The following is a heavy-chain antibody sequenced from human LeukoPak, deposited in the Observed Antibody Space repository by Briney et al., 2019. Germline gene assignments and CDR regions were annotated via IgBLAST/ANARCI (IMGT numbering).Heavy chain of an antibody. J-gene: IGHJ6*02. V-gene: IGHV1-2*04. CDR3: ARGMDSSGWYRYYYYYGMDV. D-gene: IGHD6-19*01. CDR1: GYTFTGYY. Sequence: ASVKVSCKASGYTFTGYYMHWVRQAPGQGLEWMGWINPNSGGTNYAQKFQGWVTMTRDTSISTAYMELSRLRSDDTAVYYCARGMDSSGWYRYYYYYGMDVWAKGPRSPSP. CDR2: INPNSGGT.